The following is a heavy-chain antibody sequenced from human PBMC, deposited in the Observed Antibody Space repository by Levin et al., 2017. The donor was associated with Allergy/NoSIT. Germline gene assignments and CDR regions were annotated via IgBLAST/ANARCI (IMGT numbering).Heavy chain of an antibody. Sequence: PGGSLRLSCAASGFTFSSYAMSWVRQAPGKGLEWVSAISGSGGSTYYADSVKGRFTISRDNSKNTLYLQMNSLRAEDTAVYYGAKVLRFGYSGSYYFDYWGQGTLVTVSS. V-gene: IGHV3-23*01. J-gene: IGHJ4*02. CDR1: GFTFSSYA. D-gene: IGHD1-26*01. CDR3: AKVLRFGYSGSYYFDY. CDR2: ISGSGGST.